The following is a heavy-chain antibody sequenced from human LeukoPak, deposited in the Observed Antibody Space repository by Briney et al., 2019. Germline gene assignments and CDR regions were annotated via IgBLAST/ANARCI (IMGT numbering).Heavy chain of an antibody. J-gene: IGHJ6*03. V-gene: IGHV4-39*01. CDR1: GGSISSSSYY. D-gene: IGHD6-13*01. Sequence: SETLSLTCTVSGGSISSSSYYWGWIRQPPGKGLEWIGSIYYSGSTYYNPSLKSRVTISVDTSKNQFSLKLSSVTAADTAVYYCARGYCRSSSCHYYMDVWGKGTTVTVSS. CDR3: ARGYCRSSSCHYYMDV. CDR2: IYYSGST.